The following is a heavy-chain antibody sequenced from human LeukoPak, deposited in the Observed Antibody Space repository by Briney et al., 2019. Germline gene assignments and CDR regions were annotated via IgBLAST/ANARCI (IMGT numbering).Heavy chain of an antibody. D-gene: IGHD3-16*02. Sequence: SETLSLTCTVSGGSISSYYWSWIRQPPGKGLEWIGYIYYSGSTYYNPSLKSRVTISVDTSKNQFPLKLSSVTAADTAVYYCARDRYGQRIFDYWGQGTLVTVSS. CDR1: GGSISSYY. CDR3: ARDRYGQRIFDY. CDR2: IYYSGST. V-gene: IGHV4-59*12. J-gene: IGHJ4*02.